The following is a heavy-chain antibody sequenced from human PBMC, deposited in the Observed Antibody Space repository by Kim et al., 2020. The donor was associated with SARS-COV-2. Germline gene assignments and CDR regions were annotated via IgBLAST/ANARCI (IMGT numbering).Heavy chain of an antibody. CDR1: GFTFSNAW. CDR2: IKSKTDGGTT. J-gene: IGHJ4*02. V-gene: IGHV3-15*01. Sequence: GGSLRLSCAASGFTFSNAWMSWVRQAPGKGLGWVGRIKSKTDGGTTDYAAPVKGRLTISRDDSKNTLYLQMNSLKTEDTAVYYCTTALYGSAYTYYDYVWGRYRPPAGGYYFDYWGKGTLVTVSS. D-gene: IGHD3-16*02. CDR3: TTALYGSAYTYYDYVWGRYRPPAGGYYFDY.